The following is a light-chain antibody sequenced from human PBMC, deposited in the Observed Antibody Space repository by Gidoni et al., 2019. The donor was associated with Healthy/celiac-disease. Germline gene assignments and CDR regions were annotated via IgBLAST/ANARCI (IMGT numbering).Light chain of an antibody. CDR3: SSYTSSSTLVV. CDR2: DVS. J-gene: IGLJ2*01. Sequence: QSALTQPASVSGSPGQSLTISGTVTISDVGGYNYVSWYHQHPGKAPKLMIYDVSNRPSVVSNRFSGSNSCNTASLTISGLQAEDSADYYCSSYTSSSTLVVFGGGTKLTVL. CDR1: ISDVGGYNY. V-gene: IGLV2-14*01.